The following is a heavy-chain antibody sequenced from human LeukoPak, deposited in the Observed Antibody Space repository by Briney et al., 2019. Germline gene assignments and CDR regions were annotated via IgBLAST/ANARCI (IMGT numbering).Heavy chain of an antibody. J-gene: IGHJ4*02. Sequence: GGSLTLSCSASGFTFSYYYMIWIPQAPGKGREGVSYISSSGSTIYYADSMKGRFTISRDNAKNSLYLQMNSLRADDTAVYYCARAPRTYDYVWGSYRPLHLDYWGQGTLVTVSS. CDR3: ARAPRTYDYVWGSYRPLHLDY. V-gene: IGHV3-11*01. CDR1: GFTFSYYY. CDR2: ISSSGSTI. D-gene: IGHD3-16*02.